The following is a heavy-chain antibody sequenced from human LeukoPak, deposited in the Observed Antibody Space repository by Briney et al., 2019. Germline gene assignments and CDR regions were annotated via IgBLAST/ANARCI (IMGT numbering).Heavy chain of an antibody. CDR3: AKAADPYYYYYMDV. CDR2: ISYDGSNK. J-gene: IGHJ6*03. V-gene: IGHV3-30*18. CDR1: GFTFSSYG. Sequence: GGSLRLSCAASGFTFSSYGMHWVRQAPGKGLEWVAVISYDGSNKYYADSVKGRFTISRDNSKNTLYLQMNSLRAEDTAVYYCAKAADPYYYYYMDVWGKGTTVTVSS.